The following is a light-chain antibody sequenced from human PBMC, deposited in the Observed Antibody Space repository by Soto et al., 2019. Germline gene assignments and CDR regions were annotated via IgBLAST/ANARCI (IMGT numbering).Light chain of an antibody. J-gene: IGKJ1*01. V-gene: IGKV1-8*01. Sequence: AIRMTQSPSSFSASTGDRVTITCRASQGISSYLAWYQQKPGKAPKLLIYAASTLQSWVPSRFSGSGSGTDFTLTISCLQSEDFATYYCQQYYSYPWTFGQGNKVEIK. CDR1: QGISSY. CDR3: QQYYSYPWT. CDR2: AAS.